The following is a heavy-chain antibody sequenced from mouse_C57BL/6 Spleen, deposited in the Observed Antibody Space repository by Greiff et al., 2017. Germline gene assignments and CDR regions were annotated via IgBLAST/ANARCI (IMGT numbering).Heavy chain of an antibody. CDR2: IHPNSGST. J-gene: IGHJ4*01. Sequence: VQLQQPGAELVKPGASVKLSCKASGYTFTSYWMHWVKQRPGQGLEWIGMIHPNSGSTNYNEKFKSKATLTVDKSSSTAYMQLSSLTSEDSAVYYCAYDGYYVAMDYWGQGTSVTVSS. CDR3: AYDGYYVAMDY. CDR1: GYTFTSYW. D-gene: IGHD2-3*01. V-gene: IGHV1-64*01.